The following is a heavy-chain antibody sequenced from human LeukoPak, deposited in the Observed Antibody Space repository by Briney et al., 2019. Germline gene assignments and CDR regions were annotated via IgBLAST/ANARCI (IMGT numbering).Heavy chain of an antibody. CDR3: TRETNSAVDY. CDR2: IYYAGNT. J-gene: IGHJ4*02. V-gene: IGHV4-39*02. CDR1: GGSTSSISHH. Sequence: PSETLSLTCIVSGGSTSSISHHWGWIRQPPGKGLEWIAGIYYAGNTYYNPSLKSRLTISIDTSKNQFSLKLSSVTAADTAVYYCTRETNSAVDYWGQGTLVTVSS. D-gene: IGHD1-14*01.